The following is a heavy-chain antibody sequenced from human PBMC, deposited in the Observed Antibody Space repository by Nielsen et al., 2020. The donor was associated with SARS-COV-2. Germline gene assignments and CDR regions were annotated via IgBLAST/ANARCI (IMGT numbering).Heavy chain of an antibody. J-gene: IGHJ3*01. CDR2: INADGSST. D-gene: IGHD3-16*01. CDR3: ASASAHV. Sequence: GESLKISCVASGFTYSLHAIHWVRQVPGKGLVWVSRINADGSSTSYADYVKGRFTISRDNAKNTLYLQMNSLRAEDTAVYYCASASAHVWGQGTMVTVSS. V-gene: IGHV3-74*01. CDR1: GFTYSLHA.